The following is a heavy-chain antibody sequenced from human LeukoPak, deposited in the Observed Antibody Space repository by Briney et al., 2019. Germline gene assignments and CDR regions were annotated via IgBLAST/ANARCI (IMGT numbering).Heavy chain of an antibody. CDR1: GFTFSSYS. J-gene: IGHJ4*02. D-gene: IGHD2-21*01. V-gene: IGHV3-30*09. CDR2: ISYDGSNK. CDR3: TTEEPVLLYCGGDCPFFDY. Sequence: GRSLRLSCAASGFTFSSYSMHWVRQAPGKGLEWVSVISYDGSNKYYADSVKGRFAISRDNSKNTLYLQMNSLKTEDTAVYYCTTEEPVLLYCGGDCPFFDYWGQGTLVTVSS.